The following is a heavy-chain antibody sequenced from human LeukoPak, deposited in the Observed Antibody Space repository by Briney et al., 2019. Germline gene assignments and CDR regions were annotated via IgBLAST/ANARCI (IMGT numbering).Heavy chain of an antibody. V-gene: IGHV1-46*01. CDR2: INPSGGST. D-gene: IGHD1-26*01. CDR1: GYTFTSYY. J-gene: IGHJ5*02. Sequence: PRASVKVSCKASGYTFTSYYMHWVRQAPGQGLEWMGIINPSGGSTSYAQKFQGRVTMTRDMSTSTGYMELSSLRSEDTAVYYCARDNSVGDTAWWFDPWGQGTLVTVSS. CDR3: ARDNSVGDTAWWFDP.